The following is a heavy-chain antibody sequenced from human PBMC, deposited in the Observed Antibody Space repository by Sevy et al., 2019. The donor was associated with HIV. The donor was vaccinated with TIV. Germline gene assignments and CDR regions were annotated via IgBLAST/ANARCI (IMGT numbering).Heavy chain of an antibody. V-gene: IGHV4-39*01. D-gene: IGHD6-6*01. CDR1: GGSISSSSYY. J-gene: IGHJ3*02. CDR3: ARHGSSSSSRAFDI. CDR2: IYYSGST. Sequence: ESLSLTCTVSGGSISSSSYYWGWIRQPPGKGLEWIGSIYYSGSTYYNPSLKSRVTISVDTSKNQFSLKLSSVTAADTAVYYCARHGSSSSSRAFDIWGQGTMVTVSS.